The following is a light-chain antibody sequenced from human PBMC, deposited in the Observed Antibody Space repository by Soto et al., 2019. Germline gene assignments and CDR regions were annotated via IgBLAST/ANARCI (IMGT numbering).Light chain of an antibody. J-gene: IGKJ3*01. CDR1: QSISRS. Sequence: DIQMTQSPSTLSASVGDRVTITCRASQSISRSLAWYQQKPGKAPSLLIYDASSLEGGVPSRFSGSGFGTEFTLTIPNLQPADFATYYCQQYRDFLISFGPGTTVDFK. V-gene: IGKV1-5*01. CDR2: DAS. CDR3: QQYRDFLIS.